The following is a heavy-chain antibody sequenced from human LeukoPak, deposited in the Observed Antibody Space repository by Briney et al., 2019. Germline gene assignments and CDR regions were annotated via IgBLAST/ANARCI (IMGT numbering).Heavy chain of an antibody. Sequence: SGGSLRLSXAASGFTFSDYYMSWIRQAPGKGLEWVSYISSSGSTIYYADSVRGRFTISRDNAKNSLYLQMNSLRAEDTAVYYCARDQVAAAGHDYWGQGTLVTVSS. CDR2: ISSSGSTI. J-gene: IGHJ4*02. CDR3: ARDQVAAAGHDY. CDR1: GFTFSDYY. V-gene: IGHV3-11*04. D-gene: IGHD6-13*01.